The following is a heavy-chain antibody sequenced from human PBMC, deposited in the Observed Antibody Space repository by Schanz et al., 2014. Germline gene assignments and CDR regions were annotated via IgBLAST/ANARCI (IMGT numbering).Heavy chain of an antibody. V-gene: IGHV3-21*01. Sequence: EVKMVESGGGLVKPGGSLRLSCAASGFNFSSYSLNWVRQAPGKGLEWVSSISYGTSYIYYAESVKGRFTISRDNAKNSLFLQMNSLRPEDTAVYYCAKQHIVRGVIYLNWFDSWGQGTLVTVSS. D-gene: IGHD3-10*01. CDR2: ISYGTSYI. J-gene: IGHJ5*01. CDR1: GFNFSSYS. CDR3: AKQHIVRGVIYLNWFDS.